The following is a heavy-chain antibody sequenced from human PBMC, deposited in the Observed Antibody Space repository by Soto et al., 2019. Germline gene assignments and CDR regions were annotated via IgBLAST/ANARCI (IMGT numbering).Heavy chain of an antibody. CDR1: GFTFSSYW. CDR2: IKQDGSEK. CDR3: ARDPDVTIFGVVTSIADY. Sequence: EVQLVESGGGLVQPGGSLRLSCAASGFTFSSYWMSWVRQAPGKGLEWVANIKQDGSEKYYVDSVKGRFTISRDNAKNSLYLQMNSLRAEDTAVYYCARDPDVTIFGVVTSIADYWGQGTLVTVSS. J-gene: IGHJ4*02. D-gene: IGHD3-3*01. V-gene: IGHV3-7*01.